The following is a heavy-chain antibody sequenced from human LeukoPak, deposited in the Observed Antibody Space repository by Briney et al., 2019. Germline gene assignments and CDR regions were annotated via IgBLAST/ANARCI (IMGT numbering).Heavy chain of an antibody. V-gene: IGHV3-23*01. CDR3: AKDRVYYYDSSGYYSDY. D-gene: IGHD3-22*01. Sequence: PGGSLRLSCAASGFTFSSYSMNWVRQAPGEGLEWVSGISGTGGSTYYADSVKGRFTISRDNSKNTLYLQMNSLRAEDTAVYYCAKDRVYYYDSSGYYSDYWGQGTLVTVSS. J-gene: IGHJ4*02. CDR1: GFTFSSYS. CDR2: ISGTGGST.